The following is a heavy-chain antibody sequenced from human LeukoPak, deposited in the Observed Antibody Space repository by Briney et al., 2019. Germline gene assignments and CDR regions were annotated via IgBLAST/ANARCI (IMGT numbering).Heavy chain of an antibody. D-gene: IGHD7-27*01. Sequence: SETLSLTCAVYGGSFSGYYWSWIRQPPGKGLEWIGYIYYSGSTNYNPSLKSRVTISVDTSKNQFSLKLSSVTAADTAVYYCARLMGKSDYWGQGTLVTVSS. CDR2: IYYSGST. J-gene: IGHJ4*02. CDR3: ARLMGKSDY. CDR1: GGSFSGYY. V-gene: IGHV4-59*08.